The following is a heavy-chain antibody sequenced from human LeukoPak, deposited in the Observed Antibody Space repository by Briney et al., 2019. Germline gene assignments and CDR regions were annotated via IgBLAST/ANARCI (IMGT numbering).Heavy chain of an antibody. CDR1: GGSISNYY. V-gene: IGHV4-59*08. J-gene: IGHJ4*02. CDR2: IYYSGST. D-gene: IGHD3-9*01. CDR3: ARLTSHRDFDWLNDY. Sequence: PSETLSLTCTVSGGSISNYYWSWIRQPPGKGLEWIGYIYYSGSTNYNPSLKSRVTISVDTSKNQFSLKLSSVTAADTAVYYCARLTSHRDFDWLNDYWGQGTLVTVSS.